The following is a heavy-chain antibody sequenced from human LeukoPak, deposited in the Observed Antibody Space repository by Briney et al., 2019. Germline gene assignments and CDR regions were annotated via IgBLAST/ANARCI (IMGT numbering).Heavy chain of an antibody. CDR3: AKDLNWGGR. V-gene: IGHV3-30*18. J-gene: IGHJ4*02. Sequence: GGSLRLSCAVSGFTFRSYGMHWVRQAPGKGLEWVAVISYDGTNKYYADSVRGRFTISRDNSKNTLYLQMNSLRAEDTAVYYCAKDLNWGGRWGQGTLVTVSS. CDR2: ISYDGTNK. CDR1: GFTFRSYG. D-gene: IGHD7-27*01.